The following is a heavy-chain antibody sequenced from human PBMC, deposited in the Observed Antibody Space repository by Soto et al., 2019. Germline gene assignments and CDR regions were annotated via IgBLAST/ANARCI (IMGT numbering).Heavy chain of an antibody. CDR2: INHSGST. V-gene: IGHV4-34*01. CDR1: GGSFSGYY. D-gene: IGHD2-15*01. J-gene: IGHJ5*02. Sequence: QVQLQQWGAGLLKPSETLSLTCAVYGGSFSGYYWSWIRQPPGKGLEWIGEINHSGSTNYNPSLKSRVTISVDTSKNQFSLKLSSVTAADTAVYYCARGSRLLPRGWFDPWGQGTLVTVSS. CDR3: ARGSRLLPRGWFDP.